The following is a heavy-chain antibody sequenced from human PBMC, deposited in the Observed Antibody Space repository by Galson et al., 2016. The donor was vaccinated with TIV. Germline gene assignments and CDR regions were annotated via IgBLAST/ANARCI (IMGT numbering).Heavy chain of an antibody. CDR2: IGGIGTSP. CDR1: GFTFSAYA. D-gene: IGHD3-3*01. J-gene: IGHJ3*01. V-gene: IGHV3-23*01. CDR3: AKEEDSGYYPNDAFDF. Sequence: SLRLSCAASGFTFSAYAVNWVRQAPGKGLEWVSGIGGIGTSPYYAGSVKGRFTISRDNSRNTLDLQMNSLGAEDTALYYCAKEEDSGYYPNDAFDFWGQGTMVTVS.